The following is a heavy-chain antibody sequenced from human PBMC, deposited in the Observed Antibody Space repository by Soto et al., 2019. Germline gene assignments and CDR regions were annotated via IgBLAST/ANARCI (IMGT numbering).Heavy chain of an antibody. J-gene: IGHJ4*02. CDR2: IVASGTST. CDR3: AMGIAAAGSFDY. V-gene: IGHV1-46*01. D-gene: IGHD6-13*01. Sequence: GASVKVSCKASGDTFIPYFMQWVRQAPGQGLEWMGIIVASGTSTTYAQKFQGRVTMTRDTSTSTVYMELSSLRSEDTAVYYCAMGIAAAGSFDYWGQGTLVTVSS. CDR1: GDTFIPYF.